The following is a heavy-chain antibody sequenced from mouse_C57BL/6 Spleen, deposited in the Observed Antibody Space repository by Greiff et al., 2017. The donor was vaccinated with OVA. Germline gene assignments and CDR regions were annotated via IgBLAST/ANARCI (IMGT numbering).Heavy chain of an antibody. CDR1: GYTFTSYW. CDR3: ARSLFLITTGYFDV. V-gene: IGHV1-55*01. Sequence: QVQLQQSGAELVKPGASVKMSCKASGYTFTSYWITWVKQRPGQGLEWIGDTYPGSGSTNYNEKFKSKATLTVDTSSSTAYMQLSSLTSEDSAVYYCARSLFLITTGYFDVWGTGTTVTVSS. CDR2: TYPGSGST. D-gene: IGHD1-1*01. J-gene: IGHJ1*03.